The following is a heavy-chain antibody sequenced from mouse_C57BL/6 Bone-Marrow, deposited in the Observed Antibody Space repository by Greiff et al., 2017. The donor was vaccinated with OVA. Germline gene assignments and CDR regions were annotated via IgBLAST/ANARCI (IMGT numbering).Heavy chain of an antibody. Sequence: EVQVVESGGGLVKPGGSLKLSCAASGFTFSSYTMSWVRQTPEKRLEWVATISGGGGNTYYPDSVKGRFTISRDNAKNTLYLQMSSRRSEDTALYYCARPYDYDEAWFAYWGQGTLVTVSA. CDR1: GFTFSSYT. J-gene: IGHJ3*01. CDR3: ARPYDYDEAWFAY. V-gene: IGHV5-9*01. D-gene: IGHD2-4*01. CDR2: ISGGGGNT.